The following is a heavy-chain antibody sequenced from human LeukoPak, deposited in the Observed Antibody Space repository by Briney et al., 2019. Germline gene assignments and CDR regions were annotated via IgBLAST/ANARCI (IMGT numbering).Heavy chain of an antibody. CDR1: GFTFSSYG. CDR2: IWYDGSNK. Sequence: PGRSLRLSCAASGFTFSSYGMHWVRQAPGKGLEWVAVIWYDGSNKYYADSVKGRFTISRDNSKNTLYLQMNSLRAEDTAVYYCARDPQWELPPKNAFDIWGQGTMVTVSS. D-gene: IGHD1-26*01. J-gene: IGHJ3*02. V-gene: IGHV3-33*01. CDR3: ARDPQWELPPKNAFDI.